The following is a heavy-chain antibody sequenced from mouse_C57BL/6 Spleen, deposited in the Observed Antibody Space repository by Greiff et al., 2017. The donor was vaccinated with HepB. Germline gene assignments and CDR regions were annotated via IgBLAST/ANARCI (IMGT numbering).Heavy chain of an antibody. CDR1: GYAFSSSW. Sequence: VHLVESGPELVKPGASVKISCKASGYAFSSSWMNWVKQRPGKGLEWIGRIYPGDGDTNYNGKFKGKATLTADKTSSTAYMQLSSLTSEDSAVYFCARALYDGYYDYAMDYWGQGTSVTVSS. J-gene: IGHJ4*01. CDR2: IYPGDGDT. CDR3: ARALYDGYYDYAMDY. D-gene: IGHD2-3*01. V-gene: IGHV1-82*01.